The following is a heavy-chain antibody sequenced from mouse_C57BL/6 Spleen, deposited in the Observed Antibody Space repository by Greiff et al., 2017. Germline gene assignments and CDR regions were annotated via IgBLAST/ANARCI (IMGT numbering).Heavy chain of an antibody. V-gene: IGHV7-3*01. Sequence: EVKLMESGGGLVQPGGSLSLSCAASGFTFTDYYMSWVRQPPGKALEWLGFIRNKANGYTTEYSASVKGRFTISRDNSQSILYLQMNALRAEDSATYYCARYPGYWYCDVWGTGTTVTVSS. J-gene: IGHJ1*03. CDR1: GFTFTDYY. CDR2: IRNKANGYTT. CDR3: ARYPGYWYCDV.